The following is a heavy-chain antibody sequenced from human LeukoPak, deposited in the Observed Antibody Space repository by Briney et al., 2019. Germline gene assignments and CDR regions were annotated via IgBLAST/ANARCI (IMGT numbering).Heavy chain of an antibody. CDR2: IYYSGST. Sequence: PSETLSLTCTVSGGSISSYYWSWIRQPPGKGLEWIGYIYYSGSTNYNPSLKSRVTISVDTSKNQFSLKLTSVTAADTAVYYCARLPSTVLAAPHWGQGTLVTVSS. D-gene: IGHD3-3*02. J-gene: IGHJ4*02. V-gene: IGHV4-59*12. CDR1: GGSISSYY. CDR3: ARLPSTVLAAPH.